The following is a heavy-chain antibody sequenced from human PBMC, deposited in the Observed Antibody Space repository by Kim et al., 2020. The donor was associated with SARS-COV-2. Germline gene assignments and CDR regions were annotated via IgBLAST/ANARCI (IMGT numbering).Heavy chain of an antibody. CDR2: TT. Sequence: TTYYNPSLKSRVTVSVDTSKNQFSLHLTSVTAADAAVYYCAGGWRFNFDSWGQGTLVTVSS. V-gene: IGHV4-39*07. D-gene: IGHD2-15*01. J-gene: IGHJ4*02. CDR3: AGGWRFNFDS.